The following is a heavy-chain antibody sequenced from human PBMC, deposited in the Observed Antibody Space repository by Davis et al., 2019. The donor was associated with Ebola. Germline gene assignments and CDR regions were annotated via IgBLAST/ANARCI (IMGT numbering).Heavy chain of an antibody. CDR2: IRYDGRNK. Sequence: GGSLRLSCAASGFAFSSYGMHWVRQAPGKGLEWVAFIRYDGRNKYYADSVKGRFTISRDNSKNTLYLQMGSLRAEDMAVYNCARERISYGYYYYGMDVWGQGTTVTVSS. CDR1: GFAFSSYG. D-gene: IGHD5-18*01. V-gene: IGHV3-30*02. CDR3: ARERISYGYYYYGMDV. J-gene: IGHJ6*02.